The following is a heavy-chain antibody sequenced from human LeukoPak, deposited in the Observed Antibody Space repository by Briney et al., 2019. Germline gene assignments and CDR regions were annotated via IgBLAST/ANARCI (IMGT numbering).Heavy chain of an antibody. CDR2: IYYSGST. V-gene: IGHV4-39*01. Sequence: SETLSLTCTVSGGSISSSSYYWGWIRQPPGKGLEWIGSIYYSGSTYYNPSLKSRVTISVDTSKNQFSLKLSSVTAADTAVYYRVRRLASGDYHPLGWGQGTLVTVSS. CDR1: GGSISSSSYY. J-gene: IGHJ4*02. D-gene: IGHD1-26*01. CDR3: VRRLASGDYHPLG.